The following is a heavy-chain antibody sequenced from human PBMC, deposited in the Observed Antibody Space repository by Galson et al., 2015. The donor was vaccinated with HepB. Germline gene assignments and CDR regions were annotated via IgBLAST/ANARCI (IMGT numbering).Heavy chain of an antibody. CDR1: GYTFTSYA. J-gene: IGHJ4*02. CDR3: ARAGSSWYGLMGY. V-gene: IGHV1-3*01. D-gene: IGHD6-13*01. Sequence: SVKVSCKASGYTFTSYAMHWVRQAPGQRLEWMGWINAGNGNTKYSQKFQGRVTITRDTSASTAYMELSSLRSEDTAVYYCARAGSSWYGLMGYWGQGTLVTVSS. CDR2: INAGNGNT.